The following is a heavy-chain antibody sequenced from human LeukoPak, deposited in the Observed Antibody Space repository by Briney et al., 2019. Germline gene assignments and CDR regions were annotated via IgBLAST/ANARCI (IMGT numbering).Heavy chain of an antibody. J-gene: IGHJ4*02. D-gene: IGHD2-2*01. CDR2: INHSGST. CDR1: GGSISSSSYY. Sequence: SETLSLTCTVSGGSISSSSYYWGWIRQPPGKGLEWIGEINHSGSTNYNPSLKSRVTISVDTSKNQFSLKLSSVTAADTAVYYCARVGCSSTSCYLHYWGQGTLVAVSS. CDR3: ARVGCSSTSCYLHY. V-gene: IGHV4-39*07.